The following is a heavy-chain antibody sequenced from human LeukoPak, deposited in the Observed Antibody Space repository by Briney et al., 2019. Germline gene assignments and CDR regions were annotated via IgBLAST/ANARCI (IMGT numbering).Heavy chain of an antibody. D-gene: IGHD6-13*01. CDR1: GFTFTNYA. CDR3: AKGASPGIAAAGAGFLFDY. V-gene: IGHV3-23*01. J-gene: IGHJ4*02. CDR2: ISGSGDST. Sequence: GGSLRLSCAASGFTFTNYAMSWVRQARGKGLEWVSGISGSGDSTNYADSVKGRFTISRDNSKNTRYLQMNSLRAEDTAVYYCAKGASPGIAAAGAGFLFDYWGQGTLVTVSS.